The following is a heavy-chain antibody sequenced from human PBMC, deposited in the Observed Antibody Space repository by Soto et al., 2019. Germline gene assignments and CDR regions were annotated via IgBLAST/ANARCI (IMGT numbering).Heavy chain of an antibody. D-gene: IGHD5-12*01. V-gene: IGHV1-46*01. J-gene: IGHJ5*02. CDR3: ARDVGGRWLQFNNWFDP. CDR1: GYTFTSYY. Sequence: ASVKVSCKASGYTFTSYYMHWVRQAPGQGLEWMGIINPSGGSTSYAQKFQGRVTMTRDTSTSTVYMELSSLRSEDMAVYYCARDVGGRWLQFNNWFDPWGQGTLVTVS. CDR2: INPSGGST.